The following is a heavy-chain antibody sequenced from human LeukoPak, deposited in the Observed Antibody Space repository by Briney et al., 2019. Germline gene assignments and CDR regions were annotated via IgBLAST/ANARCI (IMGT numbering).Heavy chain of an antibody. CDR1: GGSISSYY. CDR2: IYYSGST. J-gene: IGHJ4*02. D-gene: IGHD3-10*01. Sequence: SETLSLTCTVSGGSISSYYWSWIRQPPGKGLEWIGYIYYSGSTNYNPSLKSRVAISVDTSKNQFSLKLSSVTAADTAVYYCARHESDGSGSYYEFDYWGQGTLVTVSS. V-gene: IGHV4-59*08. CDR3: ARHESDGSGSYYEFDY.